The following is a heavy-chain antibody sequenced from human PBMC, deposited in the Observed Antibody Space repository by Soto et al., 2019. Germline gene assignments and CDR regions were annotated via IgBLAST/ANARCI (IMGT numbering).Heavy chain of an antibody. CDR2: ISGSGGST. CDR3: AKDGYCSGGSCPPYGY. J-gene: IGHJ4*02. D-gene: IGHD2-15*01. V-gene: IGHV3-23*01. Sequence: EVQLLESGGGLVQPGGSLRLSCAASGFTFSSYAMSWVRQAPGKGLEWVSAISGSGGSTYYADSVKGRFTISRDNSKNTLYLQMNSLRAEDTAVYYCAKDGYCSGGSCPPYGYWGQGTLVTVSS. CDR1: GFTFSSYA.